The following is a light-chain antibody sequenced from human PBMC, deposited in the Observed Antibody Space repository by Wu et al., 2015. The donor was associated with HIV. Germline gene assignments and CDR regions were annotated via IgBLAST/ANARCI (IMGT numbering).Light chain of an antibody. J-gene: IGKJ1*01. CDR2: AAS. V-gene: IGKV1-NL1*01. CDR3: QQYYNTPWT. CDR1: QGLSSS. Sequence: IQMTQSPSSLSASVGGRVTITCRASQGLSSSLAWYQQKPGKAPKLLLYAASRLESGVPSRFSGSGSGTDYTLTISSLQPEDFATYYCQQYYNTPWTFGQGTKVEIK.